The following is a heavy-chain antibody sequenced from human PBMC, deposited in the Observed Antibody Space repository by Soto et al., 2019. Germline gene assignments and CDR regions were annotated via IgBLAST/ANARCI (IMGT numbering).Heavy chain of an antibody. CDR1: GESIISCYYY. Sequence: TLSLPHTFSGESIISCYYYLSLIRPHPGKVLEWIGTIYFSGTTYYNPSLKSRVTISVDTSKSQFSLKLSSVTAADTAVYYCARRDRSGFSYWLDTWVQGTLVTVSS. CDR3: ARRDRSGFSYWLDT. CDR2: IYFSGTT. J-gene: IGHJ5*02. V-gene: IGHV4-31*03. D-gene: IGHD3-22*01.